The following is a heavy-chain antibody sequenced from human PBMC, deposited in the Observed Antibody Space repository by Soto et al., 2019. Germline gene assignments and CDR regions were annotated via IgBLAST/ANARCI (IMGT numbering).Heavy chain of an antibody. Sequence: EVLLVESGGGLVKPGGSLRLSCAASGFTFSTYNMNWVRQAPGKELEWVSSINGRGNYIYYTDAVKGRFTISRDNAKTSLYLQMNSLRAEDTAVYYCAREDGIVGATSAFDYWGQGTLVTVSS. J-gene: IGHJ4*02. CDR2: INGRGNYI. V-gene: IGHV3-21*01. CDR3: AREDGIVGATSAFDY. D-gene: IGHD1-26*01. CDR1: GFTFSTYN.